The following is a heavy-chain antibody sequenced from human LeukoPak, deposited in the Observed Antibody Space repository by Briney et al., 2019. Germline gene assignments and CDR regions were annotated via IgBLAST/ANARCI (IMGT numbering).Heavy chain of an antibody. Sequence: SGGSLRLSCAASGFTFNNYAMSWVRQAPGKGLEWVSDISGSGGNTYYAASVKGRFTISRDNSKNTLYLQMNSLRVEDTAVYYCAREEAAAGTIFAFDIWGQGTMVTVSS. J-gene: IGHJ3*02. CDR2: ISGSGGNT. CDR1: GFTFNNYA. V-gene: IGHV3-23*01. D-gene: IGHD6-13*01. CDR3: AREEAAAGTIFAFDI.